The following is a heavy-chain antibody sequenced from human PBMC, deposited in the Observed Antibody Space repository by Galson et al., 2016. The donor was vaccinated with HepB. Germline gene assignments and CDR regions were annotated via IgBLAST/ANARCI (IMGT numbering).Heavy chain of an antibody. CDR2: ITRSGDAT. D-gene: IGHD3-16*01. CDR1: GFSFSNSG. CDR3: GKLGVFDY. Sequence: SLRLSCAASGFSFSNSGMSWVRPAPGRGLAWVSGITRSGDATHHADSVKGRFTISRDNAKNTLYLYMNNLTAGDTAIYYCGKLGVFDYWGQGALVTGSS. V-gene: IGHV3-23*01. J-gene: IGHJ4*02.